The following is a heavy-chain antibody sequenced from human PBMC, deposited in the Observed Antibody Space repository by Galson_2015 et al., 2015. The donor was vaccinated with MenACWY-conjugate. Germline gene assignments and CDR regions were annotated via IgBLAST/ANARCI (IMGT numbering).Heavy chain of an antibody. CDR1: GYTFASYY. D-gene: IGHD1-14*01. V-gene: IGHV1-46*01. Sequence: SVKVSCKASGYTFASYYMHWVRQAPGQGLEWMGIINPSAGSTSYAQKFQGRVTMTRDTSTSTVYMELSSLRSEDTAVYYCARDARSPAHGYYYYYYMDVWGKGTTVTVSS. CDR3: ARDARSPAHGYYYYYYMDV. J-gene: IGHJ6*03. CDR2: INPSAGST.